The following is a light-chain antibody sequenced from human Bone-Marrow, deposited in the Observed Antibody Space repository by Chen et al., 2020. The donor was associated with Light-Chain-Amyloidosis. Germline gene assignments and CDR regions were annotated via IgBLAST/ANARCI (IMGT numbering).Light chain of an antibody. Sequence: SYELTQPPSVSVSPGPPARITCSGDDLPTKYAYWYQQKSGQAPVLVIHRETERPSGISERFSGSSSGTTATLTISGVQAEDEADYHCQSADSSGTYEVIFGGGTKLTVL. CDR3: QSADSSGTYEVI. V-gene: IGLV3-25*03. J-gene: IGLJ2*01. CDR2: RET. CDR1: DLPTKY.